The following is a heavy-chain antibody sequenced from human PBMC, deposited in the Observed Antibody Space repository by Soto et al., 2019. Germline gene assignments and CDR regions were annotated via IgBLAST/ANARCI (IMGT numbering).Heavy chain of an antibody. CDR2: ITWNSETL. J-gene: IGHJ4*02. D-gene: IGHD2-15*01. V-gene: IGHV3-9*01. CDR3: VKALDGASRDFDY. CDR1: GFTFDDYA. Sequence: PGGSLRLSCAASGFTFDDYAMHWVRQVPGKGLEWVSGITWNSETLGYAESAKGRFTISRDNTKRSLYLQMNSLRADDTASYYCVKALDGASRDFDYWGQGTLVTAPQ.